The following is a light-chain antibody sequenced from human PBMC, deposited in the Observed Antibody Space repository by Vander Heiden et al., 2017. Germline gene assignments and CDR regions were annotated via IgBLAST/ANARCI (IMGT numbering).Light chain of an antibody. Sequence: DIQMTQSPSSVSASVGHRVTITCRASQVIICCLAWYPQKPGEAPQLLIYAASSLQSGVPSRFSGSGSGTDFTLTINSLQPEDSATYYCQQANSFPYTFGQGTKLEIK. CDR2: AAS. CDR1: QVIICC. J-gene: IGKJ2*01. V-gene: IGKV1-12*01. CDR3: QQANSFPYT.